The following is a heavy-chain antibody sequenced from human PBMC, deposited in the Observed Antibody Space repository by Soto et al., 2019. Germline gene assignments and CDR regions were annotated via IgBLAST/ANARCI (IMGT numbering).Heavy chain of an antibody. J-gene: IGHJ4*02. CDR3: ARVERRYSDSSGYYYGVEY. CDR1: GGTFSSYA. D-gene: IGHD3-22*01. CDR2: IIPIFGTS. Sequence: QVQLVQSGAEVKKPGSSVKVSCKASGGTFSSYAISWVRQAPGQCLEWMGGIIPIFGTSNYAQKFQCRVTIHAEESTSTYYMELSSLGSEDKAVYYCARVERRYSDSSGYYYGVEYWGQGNLVTVSS. V-gene: IGHV1-69*01.